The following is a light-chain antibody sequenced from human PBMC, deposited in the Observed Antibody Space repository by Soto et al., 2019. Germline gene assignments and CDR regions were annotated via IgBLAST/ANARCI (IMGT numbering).Light chain of an antibody. Sequence: DIQMTQSPSSLSASVGDRVTITCRASQSISNFLNWYQQKPGKAPKLLISAASSLQGGVPSRFSGSGSGTDFTLTISSLQPEDFATYYCQQSYSAPRTFGQGTKLEIK. CDR1: QSISNF. J-gene: IGKJ2*01. V-gene: IGKV1-39*01. CDR2: AAS. CDR3: QQSYSAPRT.